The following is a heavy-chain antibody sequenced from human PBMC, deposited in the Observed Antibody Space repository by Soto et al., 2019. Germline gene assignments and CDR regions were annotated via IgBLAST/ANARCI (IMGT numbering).Heavy chain of an antibody. CDR1: GDSVSSNSAA. J-gene: IGHJ6*02. D-gene: IGHD2-2*01. Sequence: SQTLSLTCASSGDSVSSNSAAWKWIRQSPSRGLEWLGRTYYRSKWYNDYAVSVKSRITINPDTSKNQFSLQLNSVTPEDTAVYYCARDLAVVPAGGGMYVRGPAPTVTGSS. CDR2: TYYRSKWYN. V-gene: IGHV6-1*01. CDR3: ARDLAVVPAGGGMYV.